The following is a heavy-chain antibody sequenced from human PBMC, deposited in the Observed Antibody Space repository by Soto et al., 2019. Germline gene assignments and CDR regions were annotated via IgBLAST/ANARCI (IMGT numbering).Heavy chain of an antibody. Sequence: EVQLVESGGGLVQPGGSLRLSCAASGFPFGKYWMSWVRQSPGRGLEWVANINQDGSEKDHVDSVKGRFTISRDNAENSLHLQMKSLRAEDTAVYYCATRPHDTDRSAYLGVFDYWGQGILVTVSS. CDR3: ATRPHDTDRSAYLGVFDY. J-gene: IGHJ4*02. D-gene: IGHD3-22*01. V-gene: IGHV3-7*01. CDR1: GFPFGKYW. CDR2: INQDGSEK.